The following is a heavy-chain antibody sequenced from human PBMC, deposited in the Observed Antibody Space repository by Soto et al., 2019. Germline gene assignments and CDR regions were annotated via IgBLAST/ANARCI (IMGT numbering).Heavy chain of an antibody. CDR1: GLTLSDHY. CDR3: VRATYFSDSSGYTRCLDY. D-gene: IGHD3-22*01. J-gene: IGHJ4*02. Sequence: GGSLRLSCAGSGLTLSDHYIDWVRQAPGKGLEWVGRSRDKPQGYSTAYAASVKGRFTTSRDESKNSAYLQMNSLKTEDTAVYYCVRATYFSDSSGYTRCLDYWGRGTLVTVSS. CDR2: SRDKPQGYST. V-gene: IGHV3-72*01.